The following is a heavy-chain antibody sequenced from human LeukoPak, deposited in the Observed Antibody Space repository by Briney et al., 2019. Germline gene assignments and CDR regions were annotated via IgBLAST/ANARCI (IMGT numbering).Heavy chain of an antibody. V-gene: IGHV3-74*01. CDR3: ARGPERTGVGTRYYYDMDV. J-gene: IGHJ6*02. D-gene: IGHD2-8*01. CDR1: GVTFSNYW. Sequence: GGSLRLSCAASGVTFSNYWMHCVRQAPGKGPVWVSRIKSDGRITRFAASVQGRFTISRDNGKNTLYLQMNSLRAEDTAVYYCARGPERTGVGTRYYYDMDVWGQGTTVTVSS. CDR2: IKSDGRIT.